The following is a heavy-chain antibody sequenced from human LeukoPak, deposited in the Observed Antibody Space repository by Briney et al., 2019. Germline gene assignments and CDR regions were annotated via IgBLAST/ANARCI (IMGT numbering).Heavy chain of an antibody. V-gene: IGHV4-34*01. Sequence: SETLSLTCAVYGGSFSGYYWSWIRQPPGKGLEWIGEINHSGSTNYNPSLKSRATISVDTSKNQFSLKLSSVTAADTAVYYCARDCSGGSCYSFDYWGQGTLVTVSS. J-gene: IGHJ4*02. CDR3: ARDCSGGSCYSFDY. CDR2: INHSGST. D-gene: IGHD2-15*01. CDR1: GGSFSGYY.